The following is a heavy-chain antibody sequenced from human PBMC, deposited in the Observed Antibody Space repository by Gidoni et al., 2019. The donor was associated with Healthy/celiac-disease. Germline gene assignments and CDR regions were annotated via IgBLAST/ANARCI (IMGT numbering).Heavy chain of an antibody. J-gene: IGHJ6*02. CDR1: GFTFTRSA. D-gene: IGHD6-13*01. CDR3: AAEPTSSWPYYYYYGMDV. V-gene: IGHV1-58*02. Sequence: QMQLVQSGPEVTKPGTSVKVSCNASGFTFTRSAMQWVRQARGQRLAWIGWIVVGSGNTNYAQKFQERVTITRDMSTSTAYMELSSLRSEDTAVYYCAAEPTSSWPYYYYYGMDVWGQGTTVTVSS. CDR2: IVVGSGNT.